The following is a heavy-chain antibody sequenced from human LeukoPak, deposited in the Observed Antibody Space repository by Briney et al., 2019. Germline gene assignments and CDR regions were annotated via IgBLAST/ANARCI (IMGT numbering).Heavy chain of an antibody. D-gene: IGHD2-2*01. J-gene: IGHJ6*04. CDR2: INHSGST. Sequence: SETLSLTCAVYGGSFSGYYWSWIRQPPGKGLEWIGEINHSGSTNYNPSLKSRVTISVDTSKNQFSLKLSSVTAADTAVYYCAGPQNFKYVVPAARPYYYHYGMDVWGKGTTVTVSS. CDR3: AGPQNFKYVVPAARPYYYHYGMDV. CDR1: GGSFSGYY. V-gene: IGHV4-34*01.